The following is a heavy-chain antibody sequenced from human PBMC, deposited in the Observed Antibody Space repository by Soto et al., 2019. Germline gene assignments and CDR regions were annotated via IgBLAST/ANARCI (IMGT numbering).Heavy chain of an antibody. CDR1: GYTFIDYY. D-gene: IGHD3-9*01. J-gene: IGHJ4*02. CDR2: ISPRSGGT. V-gene: IGHV1-2*02. Sequence: ASVKVSCKASGYTFIDYYMHWVRQAPGQGFEWMGRISPRSGGTNYAQKFQGRVTMTWDTSLNTAYMELSSLISKDTAVYYCARPPGYISDWCYFDLWGQGTLVTVSS. CDR3: ARPPGYISDWCYFDL.